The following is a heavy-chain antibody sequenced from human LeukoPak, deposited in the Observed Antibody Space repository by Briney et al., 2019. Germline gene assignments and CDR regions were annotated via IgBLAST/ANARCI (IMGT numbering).Heavy chain of an antibody. Sequence: SETLSLTCTVSGGSISSSSYYWGWIRQPPGKRLEWIGTIYFSGSTYYNPSLKGRVTISVDTSKNQFSLKLSSVTAADTAVYYCARESSYSSEYFDYWGQGTLVTVSS. J-gene: IGHJ4*02. CDR1: GGSISSSSYY. V-gene: IGHV4-39*02. CDR2: IYFSGST. D-gene: IGHD6-19*01. CDR3: ARESSYSSEYFDY.